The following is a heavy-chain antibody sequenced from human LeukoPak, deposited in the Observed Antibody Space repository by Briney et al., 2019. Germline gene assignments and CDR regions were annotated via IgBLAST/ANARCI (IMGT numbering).Heavy chain of an antibody. D-gene: IGHD3-22*01. J-gene: IGHJ1*01. CDR2: INHSGST. V-gene: IGHV4-34*01. CDR1: GGSLSGYY. Sequence: SETLSLTCGVYGGSLSGYYWSWIRQPPGKGLEWIGEINHSGSTNYNPSLKSRVTISVDTSKKQVSLKLSSVTAADTAVYYCARLFLRSYYFDSSGFQHWGQGTLVTASS. CDR3: ARLFLRSYYFDSSGFQH.